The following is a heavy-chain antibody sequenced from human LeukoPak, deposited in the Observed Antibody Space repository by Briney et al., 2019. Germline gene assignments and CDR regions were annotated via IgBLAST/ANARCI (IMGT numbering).Heavy chain of an antibody. D-gene: IGHD2-21*02. Sequence: PGGSLRLSCAASGFTFSDYSMNWVRQAPGKGLEWVSSISSSSSYIYYADSVKGRFTISRDNAKNSLHLQMNSLRAEDTAVYYCARVGRCGGDCFNFDYWGQGTLVTVSS. CDR1: GFTFSDYS. CDR2: ISSSSSYI. CDR3: ARVGRCGGDCFNFDY. V-gene: IGHV3-21*01. J-gene: IGHJ4*02.